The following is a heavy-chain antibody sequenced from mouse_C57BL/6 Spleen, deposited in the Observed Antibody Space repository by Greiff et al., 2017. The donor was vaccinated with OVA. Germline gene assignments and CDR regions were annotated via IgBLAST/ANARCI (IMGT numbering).Heavy chain of an antibody. J-gene: IGHJ4*01. Sequence: EVQLQQSGPELVKPGASVKISCKASGYTFTDYYMNWVKQSHGKSLEWIGDINPNNGGTSYNQKFKGKATLTVEKSSSTVYLELSRLTSDDSAVYYCARGMDYWGQGTSVTVSS. CDR3: ARGMDY. V-gene: IGHV1-26*01. CDR1: GYTFTDYY. CDR2: INPNNGGT.